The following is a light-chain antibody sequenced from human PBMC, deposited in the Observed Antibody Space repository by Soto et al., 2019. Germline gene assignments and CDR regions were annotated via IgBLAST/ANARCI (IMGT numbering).Light chain of an antibody. Sequence: DIQMTQSPSTLSASVGDRVIITCRASQSISSWLAWYQRKPGKAPKLLIYAASTLQSGVPSRFSGSGSGTDFTLTISCLQSEDFATYYCQQYYSYPWTFGQGTKVDNK. CDR3: QQYYSYPWT. CDR2: AAS. J-gene: IGKJ1*01. V-gene: IGKV1-5*01. CDR1: QSISSW.